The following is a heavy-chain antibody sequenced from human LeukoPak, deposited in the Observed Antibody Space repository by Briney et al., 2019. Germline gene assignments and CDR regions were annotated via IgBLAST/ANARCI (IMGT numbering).Heavy chain of an antibody. Sequence: PGGSLRLSCAASGFTFSSYSMNWVRQAPGKGLEWVSSISSSSSYIYYADPVKGRFTISRDNAKNSLYLQMNSLGAEDTAVYYCARHGELLWYFDYWGQGNMVTVSS. J-gene: IGHJ4*02. CDR1: GFTFSSYS. D-gene: IGHD1-26*01. V-gene: IGHV3-21*01. CDR3: ARHGELLWYFDY. CDR2: ISSSSSYI.